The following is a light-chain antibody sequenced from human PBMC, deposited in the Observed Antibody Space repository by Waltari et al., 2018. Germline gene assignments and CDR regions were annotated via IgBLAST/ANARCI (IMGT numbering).Light chain of an antibody. J-gene: IGKJ4*01. Sequence: EVVLTQSPATLSLSPGERATISCRASQSVYNFLAWYQQKPGQAPRLLIYAASQRATGIPARFSGSGSGTDFTLTISSLEPEDVAVYYCQQRANWPPLTFGGGTKVEIK. V-gene: IGKV3-11*01. CDR2: AAS. CDR1: QSVYNF. CDR3: QQRANWPPLT.